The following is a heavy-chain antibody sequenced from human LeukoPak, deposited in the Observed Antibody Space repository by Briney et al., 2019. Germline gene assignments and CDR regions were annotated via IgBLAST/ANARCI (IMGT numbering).Heavy chain of an antibody. V-gene: IGHV4-39*01. Sequence: SETLSLTCTVSGGSISSSSYYWGWIRQPPGKGLEWIGSIYYSGSTYYNPSLKSRVTISVDTSKNQFSLKLSSVTAADTAVYYCASSGWYLLPGVYWGQGTLVTVSS. J-gene: IGHJ4*02. D-gene: IGHD6-19*01. CDR1: GGSISSSSYY. CDR2: IYYSGST. CDR3: ASSGWYLLPGVY.